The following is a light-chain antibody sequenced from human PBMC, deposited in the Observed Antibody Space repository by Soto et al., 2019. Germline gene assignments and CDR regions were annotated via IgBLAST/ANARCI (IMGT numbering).Light chain of an antibody. CDR3: HQYDSSPLT. Sequence: EIVLTQSPGTLSLSPGERATLSCRASQSVSSSYLAWYQQKPGQAPRLLIYGASSRATGIPDRFSGSGSGTDFTLTISRLEPEGLAVHSGHQYDSSPLTFGGGTKVEIK. V-gene: IGKV3-20*01. J-gene: IGKJ4*01. CDR1: QSVSSSY. CDR2: GAS.